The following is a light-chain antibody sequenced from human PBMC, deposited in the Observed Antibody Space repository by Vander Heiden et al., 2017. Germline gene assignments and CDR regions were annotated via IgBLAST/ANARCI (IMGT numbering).Light chain of an antibody. CDR2: GAS. CDR1: QRISTY. V-gene: IGKV1-39*01. J-gene: IGKJ1*01. Sequence: DIQMTQSVASLSASVGDRVIITCRASQRISTYLNWYQQKPGKAPKLLIYGASSLQSGVPLRFSGSGSGTNFTLTISRLQPEDFATYYCQQRDNSPSTFGQGTKVEIK. CDR3: QQRDNSPST.